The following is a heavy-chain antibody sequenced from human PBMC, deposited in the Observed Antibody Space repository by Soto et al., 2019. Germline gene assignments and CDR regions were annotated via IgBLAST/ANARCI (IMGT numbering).Heavy chain of an antibody. CDR3: ARGGHYFDSSGYYSG. J-gene: IGHJ4*02. V-gene: IGHV3-30-3*01. Sequence: QVQLVESGGGVVQPGRSLRVSCAASAFTFSSYAMHWVRQAPGKGLERVAVMSYDGSNKYYADSVKGRFTISRDNSKNRLYLQMNSLRAEDTAVYYCARGGHYFDSSGYYSGWGQGTLVTVSS. CDR2: MSYDGSNK. CDR1: AFTFSSYA. D-gene: IGHD3-22*01.